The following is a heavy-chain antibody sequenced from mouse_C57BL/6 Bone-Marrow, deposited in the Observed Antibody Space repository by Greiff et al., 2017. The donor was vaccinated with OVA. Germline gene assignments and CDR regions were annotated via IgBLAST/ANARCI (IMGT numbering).Heavy chain of an antibody. CDR2: INPNNGGT. J-gene: IGHJ2*01. CDR1: GYTFTDYY. D-gene: IGHD2-4*01. V-gene: IGHV1-26*01. Sequence: EVPLQQSGPELVKPGASVKISCKASGYTFTDYYMNWVKQSHGKSLEWIGDINPNNGGTSYNQKFKGKATLTVDKSSSTAYMELRSLTSEDSAVYYCAREGIYYDYGFDYWGQGTTLTVSS. CDR3: AREGIYYDYGFDY.